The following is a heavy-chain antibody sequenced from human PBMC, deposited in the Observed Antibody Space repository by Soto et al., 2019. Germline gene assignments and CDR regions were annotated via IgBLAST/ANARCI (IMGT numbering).Heavy chain of an antibody. D-gene: IGHD6-13*01. Sequence: QVQLVQSGAEVKKPGASVKVSCKASGYTFTSYGISWVRQAPGQGLEWMGWISAYNGNTNYAQKLQGRVTMTTDTAPSTAYMELRSLRSDDTAVYYCARVGAPPRIAAAGQYYFDYWGQGTLVTVSS. CDR1: GYTFTSYG. V-gene: IGHV1-18*01. J-gene: IGHJ4*02. CDR3: ARVGAPPRIAAAGQYYFDY. CDR2: ISAYNGNT.